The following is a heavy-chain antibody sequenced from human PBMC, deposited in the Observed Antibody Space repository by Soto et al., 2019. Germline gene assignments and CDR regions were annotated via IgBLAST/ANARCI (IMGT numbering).Heavy chain of an antibody. V-gene: IGHV3-23*01. Sequence: VQLLESGGGLVQPGGSLRLSCAASGFTFSSYAMSWVRQAPGKGLEWVSAISGSGGSTYYADSVKGRFTISRDNSKNTLYLQMNSLRAEDTAVYYCAKGREARYYYDSSGYSFDYWGQGTLVTVSS. J-gene: IGHJ4*02. CDR3: AKGREARYYYDSSGYSFDY. D-gene: IGHD3-22*01. CDR1: GFTFSSYA. CDR2: ISGSGGST.